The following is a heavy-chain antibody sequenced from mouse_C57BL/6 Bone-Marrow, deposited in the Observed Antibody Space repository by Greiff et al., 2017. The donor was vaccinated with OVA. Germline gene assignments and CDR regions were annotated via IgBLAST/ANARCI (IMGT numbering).Heavy chain of an antibody. D-gene: IGHD3-3*01. CDR3: AREGTALFAY. CDR1: GFTFSDYG. J-gene: IGHJ3*01. Sequence: DVKLVESGGGLVQPGGSLKLSCAASGFTFSDYGMAWVRQAPRKGPEWVAFISNLAYSIYYADTVTGRFTISRENAKNTLYLEMSSLRSEDTAMYYCAREGTALFAYWGQGTLVTVSA. V-gene: IGHV5-15*01. CDR2: ISNLAYSI.